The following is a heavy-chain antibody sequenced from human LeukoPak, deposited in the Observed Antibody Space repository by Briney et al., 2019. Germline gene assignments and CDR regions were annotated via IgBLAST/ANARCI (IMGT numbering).Heavy chain of an antibody. Sequence: ASVKVSCKASGYTFTSYYMHWVRQAPGQGLEWMGIINPSGGSTSYAQKFQRRVTMTRDTSTSTVYMELSSLRSEDTAVYYCARDLTTEDDFDYWGQGTLVTVSS. J-gene: IGHJ4*02. CDR2: INPSGGST. V-gene: IGHV1-46*01. CDR1: GYTFTSYY. CDR3: ARDLTTEDDFDY. D-gene: IGHD3-22*01.